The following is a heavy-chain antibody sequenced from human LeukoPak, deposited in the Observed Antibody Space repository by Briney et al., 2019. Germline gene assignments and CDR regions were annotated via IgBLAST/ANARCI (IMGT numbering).Heavy chain of an antibody. D-gene: IGHD2-15*01. CDR3: ARVLRYCSGDNCPLDY. J-gene: IGHJ4*02. V-gene: IGHV1-18*01. CDR2: ITTYNGDT. Sequence: ASVTVSCKASGYTFTTYAISWVRQAPGRGLEWMGWITTYNGDTNYAQGLQGRIAMTTDTSTSTAYMELRSLRSDDAAVYYCARVLRYCSGDNCPLDYWGQGTLVTVSS. CDR1: GYTFTTYA.